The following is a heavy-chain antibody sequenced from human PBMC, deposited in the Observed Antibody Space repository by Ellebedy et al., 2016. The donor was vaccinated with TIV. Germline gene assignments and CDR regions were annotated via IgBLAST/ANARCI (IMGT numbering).Heavy chain of an antibody. CDR2: ISGSGYT. CDR1: GFSFSDYA. V-gene: IGHV3-23*01. J-gene: IGHJ6*02. CDR3: ACRSQTGYYYYYSMDV. D-gene: IGHD3-9*01. Sequence: GGSLRLSXAASGFSFSDYAMGWVRQTPGKGLEWVSTISGSGYTYYADSVKGRFTISRDSSKNTLYLQVNSLRAEDTAVYYCACRSQTGYYYYYSMDVWGQGTTVTVSS.